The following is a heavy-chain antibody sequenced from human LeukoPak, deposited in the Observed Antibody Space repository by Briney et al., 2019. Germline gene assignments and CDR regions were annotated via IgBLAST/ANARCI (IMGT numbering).Heavy chain of an antibody. Sequence: SETLSLTCTVSGGSISSSSYYWGWIRQPPGKGLEWIGSIYYSGSTYYNPSLKSRVTISVDTSKNQFSLKLSSVTAADTAVYYCARHPGFRSRTSCFDYWGQGTLVTVSS. CDR2: IYYSGST. CDR3: ARHPGFRSRTSCFDY. CDR1: GGSISSSSYY. D-gene: IGHD2-2*01. J-gene: IGHJ4*02. V-gene: IGHV4-39*01.